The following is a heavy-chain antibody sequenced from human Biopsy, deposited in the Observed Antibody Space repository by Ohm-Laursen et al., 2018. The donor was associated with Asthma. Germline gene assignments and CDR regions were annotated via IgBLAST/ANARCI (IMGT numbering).Heavy chain of an antibody. CDR2: IYYIGST. CDR3: ARRGGVRRYFDY. J-gene: IGHJ4*02. CDR1: GGSISSGAYY. D-gene: IGHD3-16*01. V-gene: IGHV4-30-4*01. Sequence: SQTLSLTCPVSGGSISSGAYYWSWVRRPPGKGLEWFGYIYYIGSTYYNPSLKSRVAISLDTSKNQFSLKLSSVTAADTAVYFCARRGGVRRYFDYWGQGTLVTVSS.